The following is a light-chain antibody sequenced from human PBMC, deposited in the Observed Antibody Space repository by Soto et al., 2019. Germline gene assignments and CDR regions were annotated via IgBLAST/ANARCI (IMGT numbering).Light chain of an antibody. J-gene: IGKJ1*01. CDR1: QSVSSSF. CDR3: QHYGDSRT. V-gene: IGKV3-20*01. Sequence: ELVLTQSPGTLSLSPGERATLSCRASQSVSSSFLAWYQQKPGQAPSLLIYGAASRATGIPDRFSGSGSRTDFTLSISRLEPEDFAVYYCQHYGDSRTFGQGTKVEIK. CDR2: GAA.